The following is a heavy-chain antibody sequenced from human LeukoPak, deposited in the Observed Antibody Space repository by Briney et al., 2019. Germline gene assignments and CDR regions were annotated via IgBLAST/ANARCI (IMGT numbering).Heavy chain of an antibody. D-gene: IGHD3-3*01. CDR3: ARSTEWFADY. CDR2: ITSDRNTI. V-gene: IGHV3-48*01. Sequence: PGGSLRLSCAATGFDFSVYSMNWVRQAPGKGLEWISYITSDRNTIYYADSVRGRFTISRDNAKKSVYLELSNLRADDTAMYYCARSTEWFADYWGQRTLVTVSS. J-gene: IGHJ4*02. CDR1: GFDFSVYS.